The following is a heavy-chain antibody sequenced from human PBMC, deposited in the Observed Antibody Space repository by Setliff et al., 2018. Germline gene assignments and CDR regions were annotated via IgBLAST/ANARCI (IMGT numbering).Heavy chain of an antibody. D-gene: IGHD3-3*01. CDR2: SSHSGST. CDR1: GESSSNNY. J-gene: IGHJ6*02. V-gene: IGHV4-34*01. Sequence: SETLSLTCSVYGESSSNNYWSWIRQPPGKGLEWIGESSHSGSTSYSPSLKSRLTMSVDTSKNQFSLKLRSVTAADTAVYYCARLSWNGLRYYGLDVWGQGTTVTVSS. CDR3: ARLSWNGLRYYGLDV.